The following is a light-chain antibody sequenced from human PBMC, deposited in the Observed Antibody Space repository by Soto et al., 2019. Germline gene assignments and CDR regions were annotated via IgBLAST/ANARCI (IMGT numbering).Light chain of an antibody. V-gene: IGKV3-20*01. CDR2: GAT. CDR3: QQYGSSPGT. Sequence: EIVLTQSPGTLSLSPGERATLSCRASQSISNSYLAWYQQKPGQAPRLLIHGATIRATGIPDRLSGSGSGTDFTLTISRLEPEDLAVYYCQQYGSSPGTFGQGTRLEIK. CDR1: QSISNSY. J-gene: IGKJ5*01.